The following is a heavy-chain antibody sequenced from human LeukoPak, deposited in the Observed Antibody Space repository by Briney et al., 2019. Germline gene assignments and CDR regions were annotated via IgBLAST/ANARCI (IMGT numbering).Heavy chain of an antibody. Sequence: SETLSLTCTVSGVSISTYYWSWIRQHPGKGLEWIGYISDVGSNDYNPSLKGRVTISRDTSKNQFSLRLSSVTAADAAAYHCARDKAPGGKRWFDPWGQGTLVIVSS. J-gene: IGHJ5*02. D-gene: IGHD4-23*01. CDR2: ISDVGSN. CDR3: ARDKAPGGKRWFDP. V-gene: IGHV4-59*01. CDR1: GVSISTYY.